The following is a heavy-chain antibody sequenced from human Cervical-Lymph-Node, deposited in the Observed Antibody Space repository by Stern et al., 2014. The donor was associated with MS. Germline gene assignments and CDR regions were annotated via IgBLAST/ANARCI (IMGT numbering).Heavy chain of an antibody. J-gene: IGHJ4*02. CDR2: IYSGGST. Sequence: EVQLEESGGGLIQPGGSLRLSCAASGFTVSSNYMSWVRQAPGKGLEWVSIIYSGGSTYYADSVKGRFTISRDNSKNTLYLQMNSLRAEDTAVYYCARDKNGYNYFDYWGQGTLVTVSS. D-gene: IGHD5-24*01. CDR3: ARDKNGYNYFDY. CDR1: GFTVSSNY. V-gene: IGHV3-53*01.